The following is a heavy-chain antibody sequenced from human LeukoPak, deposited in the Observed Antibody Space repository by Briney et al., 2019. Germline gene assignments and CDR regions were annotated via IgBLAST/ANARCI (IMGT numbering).Heavy chain of an antibody. CDR3: ARGPQPSTDPWFDP. CDR1: GFTFSSYA. Sequence: GGSLRLSCAASGFTFSSYAMHWVRQAPGKGLEWVAAISYDGSNKYYADSVKGRFTISRDNSKNTLYLQMNSLRAEDTAVYYCARGPQPSTDPWFDPWGQGTLVTVSS. V-gene: IGHV3-30*01. CDR2: ISYDGSNK. J-gene: IGHJ5*02.